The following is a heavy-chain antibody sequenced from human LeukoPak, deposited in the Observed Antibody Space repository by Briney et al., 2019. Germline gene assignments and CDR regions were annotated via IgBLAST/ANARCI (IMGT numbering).Heavy chain of an antibody. J-gene: IGHJ5*01. V-gene: IGHV4-59*01. CDR1: GGSISGYF. CDR3: TTTTEYSSGWFDY. Sequence: SSETLSLTCTVSGGSISGYFWSWLRQPPGKGLGWVGHVYYTGSTNYNPSLKSRVTISVDTSNNQFSLRLSSVTSADTAVYYCTTTTEYSSGWFDYWGQGTLVTVSS. D-gene: IGHD6-19*01. CDR2: VYYTGST.